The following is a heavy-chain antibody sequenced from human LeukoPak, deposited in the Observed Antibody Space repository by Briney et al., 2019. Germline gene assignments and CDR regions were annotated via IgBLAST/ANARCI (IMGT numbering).Heavy chain of an antibody. CDR1: GYTFTSYD. Sequence: ASVKVSCKASGYTFTSYDINWVRQATGQGLEWMGWMNPNSGNTGYAQKFQGRVTMTRNTSISTAYMELSSLRSEDTAVYYCARGFTMVRGVINFYWGQGTLVTVSS. CDR3: ARGFTMVRGVINFY. V-gene: IGHV1-8*01. CDR2: MNPNSGNT. J-gene: IGHJ4*02. D-gene: IGHD3-10*01.